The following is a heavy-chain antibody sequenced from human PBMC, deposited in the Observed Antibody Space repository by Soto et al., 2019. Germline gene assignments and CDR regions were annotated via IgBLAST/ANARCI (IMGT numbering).Heavy chain of an antibody. CDR3: ARSGRAILGWFDS. CDR2: IYPGDSDT. CDR1: GYSFTNYW. D-gene: IGHD7-27*01. V-gene: IGHV5-51*01. Sequence: GESLKISCRGSGYSFTNYWIGWVRQMPGKGLEWMGIIYPGDSDTRYSPSFQGQVTISADKSISTAFLQWSSLKASDTAMYYCARSGRAILGWFDSWGQGTVGTVST. J-gene: IGHJ5*01.